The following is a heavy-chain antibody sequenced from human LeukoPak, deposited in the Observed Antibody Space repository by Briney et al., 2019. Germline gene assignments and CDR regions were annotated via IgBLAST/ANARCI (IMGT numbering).Heavy chain of an antibody. Sequence: GGSLRLSCAASGFTFSGSAMHWVRQASVKGLEWVGRIRSKANSYATAYAASVKGRFTISRDDSKNTAYLQMNSLKTEDTAVYYCTRPGSSGLTVPYWGQGTLVTVSS. D-gene: IGHD3-22*01. CDR2: IRSKANSYAT. CDR3: TRPGSSGLTVPY. J-gene: IGHJ4*02. CDR1: GFTFSGSA. V-gene: IGHV3-73*01.